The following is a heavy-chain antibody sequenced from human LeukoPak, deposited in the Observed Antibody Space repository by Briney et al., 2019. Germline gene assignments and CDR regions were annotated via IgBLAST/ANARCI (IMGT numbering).Heavy chain of an antibody. J-gene: IGHJ4*02. Sequence: KPSETLSLTCAVSGGSISSSNWWSWVRPPPGKGLEWIGEIYHSGSTNYNPSLNSRVTISVDNATNQLSIKLRSVPAAETAISYRARVAGARLAYIDDWGQGTLVTVSS. CDR3: ARVAGARLAYIDD. CDR1: GGSISSSNW. CDR2: IYHSGST. D-gene: IGHD6-19*01. V-gene: IGHV4-4*02.